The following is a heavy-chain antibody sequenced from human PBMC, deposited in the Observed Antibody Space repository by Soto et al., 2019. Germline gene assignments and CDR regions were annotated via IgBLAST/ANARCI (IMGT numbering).Heavy chain of an antibody. D-gene: IGHD2-2*01. CDR1: GGSISSGDYY. V-gene: IGHV4-30-4*01. J-gene: IGHJ4*02. CDR3: ARGHIVVVPAAAYFDY. CDR2: IYYSGTT. Sequence: SLTCTVSGGSISSGDYYWTWIRQPPGKGLEWIGYIYYSGTTYYNPSLKSRIIMSVDTSKNQFSLNLSSVTAADTAVYYCARGHIVVVPAAAYFDYWGQGTLVTVSS.